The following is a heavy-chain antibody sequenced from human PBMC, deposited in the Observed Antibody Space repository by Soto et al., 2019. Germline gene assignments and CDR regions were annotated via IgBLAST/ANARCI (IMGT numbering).Heavy chain of an antibody. CDR2: IYYSGST. Sequence: QVQLQESGPRLVKPSETLSLTCIVSGGSISNYYWSWIRQPPGKGLEWIGYIYYSGSTNYNPSLQRRVTISVDTSKNQFSLNLSSVTAADTAVYYCASAVLPATAPFDYWGQGTLVTVSS. V-gene: IGHV4-59*01. CDR3: ASAVLPATAPFDY. J-gene: IGHJ4*02. D-gene: IGHD2-2*01. CDR1: GGSISNYY.